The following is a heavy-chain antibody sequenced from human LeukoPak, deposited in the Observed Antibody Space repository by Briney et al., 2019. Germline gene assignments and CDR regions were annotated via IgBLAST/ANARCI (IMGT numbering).Heavy chain of an antibody. J-gene: IGHJ4*02. CDR1: SGSFSGSY. Sequence: PSETLSLTCAVYSGSFSGSYWTWIRQPPGKGLEWIGEINHSGSTTYNPSLNNRVTISVDTSKNQFSLKLSSVTAADTAVYYCARHRYGSGSLDSWGQGTLVTVSS. CDR3: ARHRYGSGSLDS. CDR2: INHSGST. V-gene: IGHV4-34*01. D-gene: IGHD3-10*01.